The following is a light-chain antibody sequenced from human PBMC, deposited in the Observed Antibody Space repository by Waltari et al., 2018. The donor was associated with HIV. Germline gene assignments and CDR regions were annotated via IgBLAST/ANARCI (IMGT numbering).Light chain of an antibody. CDR3: QSAASSATYRV. V-gene: IGLV3-25*03. Sequence: SYELPQPPSVSVSPGQPARIPCAGNALPKKYAYWYQQKPGQAPVLVIYKDSERPSGIPERFSGSSSGTTVTLTISGVQAEDEADYYCQSAASSATYRVFGGGTKLTVL. J-gene: IGLJ3*02. CDR2: KDS. CDR1: ALPKKY.